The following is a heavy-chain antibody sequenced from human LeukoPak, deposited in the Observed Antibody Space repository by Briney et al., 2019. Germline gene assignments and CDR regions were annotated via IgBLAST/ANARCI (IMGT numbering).Heavy chain of an antibody. J-gene: IGHJ6*03. CDR2: IIPIFGTA. CDR1: GGTFSSYA. V-gene: IGHV1-69*01. D-gene: IGHD3-10*01. CDR3: ARVRQSRGYYYYMDV. Sequence: ASVKVSCKASGGTFSSYAISWVRQAPGQGLEWMGGIIPIFGTANYAQKFQGRVTITADESTSTAYTELSSLRSEDTAVYYCARVRQSRGYYYYMDVWGKGTTVTVSS.